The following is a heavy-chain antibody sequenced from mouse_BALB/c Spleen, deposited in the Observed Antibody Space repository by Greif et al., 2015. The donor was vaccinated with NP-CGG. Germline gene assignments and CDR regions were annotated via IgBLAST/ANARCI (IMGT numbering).Heavy chain of an antibody. J-gene: IGHJ2*01. V-gene: IGHV1-69*01. Sequence: QVQLQQSGAELVMPGASVKMSCKASGYAFTDYWMHWVKQRPGQGLEWIGAIDTSDSYTSYNQKFKGKATLTVDESSSTAYMQLSSLTFEDSAVYYRARWGNWVFDYWGQGTTLTVSS. CDR2: IDTSDSYT. CDR1: GYAFTDYW. D-gene: IGHD4-1*01. CDR3: ARWGNWVFDY.